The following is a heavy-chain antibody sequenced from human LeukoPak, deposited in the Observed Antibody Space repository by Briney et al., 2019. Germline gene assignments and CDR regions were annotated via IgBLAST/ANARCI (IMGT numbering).Heavy chain of an antibody. Sequence: PGGSLRLSCAASGVTVSSNYMSWVRQVPGKGLEWVSVIYSGGSTYHADSVKGRFTISRDNSKNTLYLQMNSLRAEDTAVYYCARDMRDSGPGYFDYWGQGTLVTVSS. D-gene: IGHD2-15*01. CDR2: IYSGGST. V-gene: IGHV3-66*01. CDR1: GVTVSSNY. J-gene: IGHJ4*02. CDR3: ARDMRDSGPGYFDY.